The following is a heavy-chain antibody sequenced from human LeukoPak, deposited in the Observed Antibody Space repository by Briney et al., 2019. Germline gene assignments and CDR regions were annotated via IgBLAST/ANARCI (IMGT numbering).Heavy chain of an antibody. CDR2: IYPGDSDT. V-gene: IGHV5-51*01. CDR1: GYISATYW. CDR3: ARQWDFWSDY. J-gene: IGHJ4*02. D-gene: IGHD3-3*01. Sequence: GESLYISCKGSGYISATYWIGWVRQMPGKGLEWMGIIYPGDSDTRYSPSFQGQVTISADKSISTAYLQWSSLKASDTAMYYCARQWDFWSDYWGQGTLVTVSS.